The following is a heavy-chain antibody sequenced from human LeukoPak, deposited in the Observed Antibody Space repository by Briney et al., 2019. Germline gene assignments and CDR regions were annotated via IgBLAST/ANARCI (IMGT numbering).Heavy chain of an antibody. J-gene: IGHJ4*02. CDR1: GYTFTSYH. V-gene: IGHV1-46*01. Sequence: GASVKVSCKASGYTFTSYHLHWVRQAPGQGLEWMGTINLSGDRTSYAQKIQGRVTMTRDTSTSTVYMELSSLTSEDTAVYYCARDIGSGYYNFDYWGQGTLVTVSS. CDR2: INLSGDRT. CDR3: ARDIGSGYYNFDY. D-gene: IGHD5-12*01.